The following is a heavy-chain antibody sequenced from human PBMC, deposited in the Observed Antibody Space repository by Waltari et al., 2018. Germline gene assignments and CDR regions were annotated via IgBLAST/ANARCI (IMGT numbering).Heavy chain of an antibody. J-gene: IGHJ3*02. CDR1: GFPLRRYW. CDR3: ARDQWFAFDI. Sequence: EVQLVESGGGLVQPGGSLGLSCAASGFPLRRYWMSWVRKAPGKGPEWVANIMTDGSEEYYVDSVRGRFTISRDNAKNSLYLQMNSLRPEDTAVYYCARDQWFAFDIWGHGTMVTVSS. CDR2: IMTDGSEE. D-gene: IGHD3-22*01. V-gene: IGHV3-7*01.